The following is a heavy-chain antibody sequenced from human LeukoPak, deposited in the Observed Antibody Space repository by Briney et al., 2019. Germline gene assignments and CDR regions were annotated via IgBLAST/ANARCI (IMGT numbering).Heavy chain of an antibody. D-gene: IGHD1-1*01. CDR3: ARGRYNWNDPTFMDV. J-gene: IGHJ6*02. CDR1: GFTLSNYE. V-gene: IGHV3-48*03. Sequence: GGSLRLSCAASGFTLSNYEMNWARQAPRKGLEWLSYISSSGTTRYYADSVKGRFTISRDNAKNPLYLQMNSLRAEDTALYYCARGRYNWNDPTFMDVWGQGTTVSVSS. CDR2: ISSSGTTR.